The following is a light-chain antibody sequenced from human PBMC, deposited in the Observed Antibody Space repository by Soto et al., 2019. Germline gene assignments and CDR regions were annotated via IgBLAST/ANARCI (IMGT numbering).Light chain of an antibody. J-gene: IGLJ1*01. CDR1: SSDVGGYNY. Sequence: QSALTQPRSVSGSPGQSVTISFTGTSSDVGGYNYVSWYQQHPGKAPKLMIYDVSKRPSGVPDRFSGSKSGNTASLTLSGLQAEDEADYYCCSYAGSDTRDVFGTGTKLTVL. CDR2: DVS. V-gene: IGLV2-11*01. CDR3: CSYAGSDTRDV.